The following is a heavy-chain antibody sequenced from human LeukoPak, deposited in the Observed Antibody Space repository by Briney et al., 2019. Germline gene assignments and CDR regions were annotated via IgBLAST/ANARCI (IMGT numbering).Heavy chain of an antibody. J-gene: IGHJ6*03. V-gene: IGHV1-2*02. CDR1: GYTFTGYY. CDR3: AGTMSGSYLYMDV. D-gene: IGHD1-14*01. Sequence: WASVKVSCKASGYTFTGYYMHWVRQAPGQGLEWMGWINPNSGGTNYAQKFQGRVTMTRDTSISTAYMELSRLRSDDTAVYYCAGTMSGSYLYMDVWGKGTTVTISS. CDR2: INPNSGGT.